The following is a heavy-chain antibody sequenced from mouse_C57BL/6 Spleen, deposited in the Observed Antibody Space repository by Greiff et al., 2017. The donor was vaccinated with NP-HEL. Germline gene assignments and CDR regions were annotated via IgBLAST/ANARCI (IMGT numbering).Heavy chain of an antibody. CDR2: IYPGDGDT. CDR3: ARRNYYGSRGYAMDY. V-gene: IGHV1-82*01. D-gene: IGHD1-1*01. CDR1: GYAFSSSW. J-gene: IGHJ4*01. Sequence: QVQLKESGPELVKPGASVKISCKASGYAFSSSWMNWVKQRPGKGLEWIGRIYPGDGDTNYNGKFKGKATLTADKSSSTAYMQLSSLTSEDSAVYFCARRNYYGSRGYAMDYWGQGTSVTVSS.